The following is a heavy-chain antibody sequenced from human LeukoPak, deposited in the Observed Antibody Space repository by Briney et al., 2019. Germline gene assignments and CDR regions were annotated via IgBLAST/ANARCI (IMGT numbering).Heavy chain of an antibody. V-gene: IGHV3-30*02. J-gene: IGHJ4*02. Sequence: GGSLRLSCAASGFTFSSYGMHWVRQAPGKGLEWVAFIRYDGSNKYYADSVKGRFTISRDNSKNTLYLQMDSLRAEDTAVYYCAKDAVPAAIPTFDYWGQGTLVTVSS. CDR1: GFTFSSYG. CDR3: AKDAVPAAIPTFDY. CDR2: IRYDGSNK. D-gene: IGHD2-2*02.